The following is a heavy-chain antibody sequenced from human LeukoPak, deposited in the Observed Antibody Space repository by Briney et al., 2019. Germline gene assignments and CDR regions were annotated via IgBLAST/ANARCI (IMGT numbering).Heavy chain of an antibody. J-gene: IGHJ3*02. CDR1: GDSISSTTYF. CDR3: ARDSRPGYGGYENAFDI. CDR2: IYNSAST. Sequence: PSETLSLTCTVSGDSISSTTYFWDWIRQPPGKGLEWIGNIYNSASTHYNPSLKSRVTISVDTSKNHLSLRLSSVTAADTAIYYCARDSRPGYGGYENAFDIWGQGTMVTVSS. D-gene: IGHD5-12*01. V-gene: IGHV4-39*02.